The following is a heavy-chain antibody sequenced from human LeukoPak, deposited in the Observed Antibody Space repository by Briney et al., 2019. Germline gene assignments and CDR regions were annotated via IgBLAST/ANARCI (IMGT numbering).Heavy chain of an antibody. CDR1: GFTVSSNY. V-gene: IGHV3-66*01. D-gene: IGHD5-12*01. J-gene: IGHJ3*02. Sequence: GGSLRLSCAASGFTVSSNYISWVRQAPGKGLEWVSVIKSGGSTFYADSVKGRFTISRDTSKNTVYLQMNSLRAEDTGVYYCARAPLEGYSGSPEDIWGQGTMVTVSS. CDR2: IKSGGST. CDR3: ARAPLEGYSGSPEDI.